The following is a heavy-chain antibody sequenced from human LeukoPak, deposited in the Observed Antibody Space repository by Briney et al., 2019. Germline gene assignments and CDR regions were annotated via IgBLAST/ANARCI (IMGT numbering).Heavy chain of an antibody. CDR3: ERESESSGWYDY. V-gene: IGHV3-43*02. CDR2: TSGDGGST. Sequence: GGSLRLSCAGRGYMFHDYAIHWVRQAPGKGLEWVSLTSGDGGSTFYADSVKGRFTISRDNSKNSLYLQMNSLRSDDTALYYCERESESSGWYDYWGQGTLVTVSS. CDR1: GYMFHDYA. J-gene: IGHJ4*02. D-gene: IGHD6-19*01.